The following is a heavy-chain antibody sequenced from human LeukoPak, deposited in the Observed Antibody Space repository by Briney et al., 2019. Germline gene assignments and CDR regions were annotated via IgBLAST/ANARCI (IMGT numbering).Heavy chain of an antibody. CDR2: IPRDGSYE. V-gene: IGHV3-30*02. CDR3: TTAAAGPSGDY. CDR1: GFSFSSYG. Sequence: GGSLRLSCAASGFSFSSYGMHWVRLAPGRGLEWVAFIPRDGSYEKYADSVKGRFAISRDNSKSTLYLHMNSLKTEDTAVYYCTTAAAGPSGDYWGQGTLVTVSS. D-gene: IGHD6-13*01. J-gene: IGHJ4*02.